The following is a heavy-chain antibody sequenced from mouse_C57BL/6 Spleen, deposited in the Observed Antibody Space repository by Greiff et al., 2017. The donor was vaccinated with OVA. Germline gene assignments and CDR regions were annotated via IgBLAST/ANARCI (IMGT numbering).Heavy chain of an antibody. Sequence: VKLQESGAELVMPGASVKLSCKASGYTFTSYWMHWVKQRPGQGLEWIGEIDPSDSYTNYNQKFKGKSTLTVDKSSSTAYMQLSSLTSEDSAVYYCARFRRDYAMDYWGQGTSVTVSS. CDR1: GYTFTSYW. J-gene: IGHJ4*01. V-gene: IGHV1-69*01. CDR3: ARFRRDYAMDY. CDR2: IDPSDSYT.